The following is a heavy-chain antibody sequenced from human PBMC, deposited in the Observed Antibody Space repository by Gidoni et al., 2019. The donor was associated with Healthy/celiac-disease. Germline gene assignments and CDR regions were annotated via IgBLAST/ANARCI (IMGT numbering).Heavy chain of an antibody. CDR1: VGSISSGGYY. Sequence: QVQLQESGPGLVKPSQTLSLTCTVSVGSISSGGYYWSWIRQHPGKGLEWIGYIYYSGSTYYNPSLKSRVTISVDTSKNQFSLKLSSVTAADTAVYYCARENSGYDYDYYYGMDVWGQGTTVTVSS. V-gene: IGHV4-31*03. CDR2: IYYSGST. D-gene: IGHD5-12*01. CDR3: ARENSGYDYDYYYGMDV. J-gene: IGHJ6*02.